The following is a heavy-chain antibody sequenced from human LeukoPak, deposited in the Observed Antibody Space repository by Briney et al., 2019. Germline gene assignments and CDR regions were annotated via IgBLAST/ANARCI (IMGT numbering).Heavy chain of an antibody. D-gene: IGHD3-9*01. V-gene: IGHV1-24*01. J-gene: IGHJ3*02. CDR3: ATANYYDILTGYYTDAFDI. CDR1: GYTLTELS. CDR2: FDPEDGET. Sequence: ASVKVSCKVSGYTLTELSMHWVRQAPGKGLEWMGGFDPEDGETIYAQKFQGRVTMTEDTSTDTAYMELSSLRSEDTAVYYCATANYYDILTGYYTDAFDIWGQGTMVTVSS.